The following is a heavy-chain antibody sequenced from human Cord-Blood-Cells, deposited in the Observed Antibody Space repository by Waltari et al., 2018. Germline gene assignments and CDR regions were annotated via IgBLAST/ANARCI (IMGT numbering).Heavy chain of an antibody. CDR2: IVVGSGNT. V-gene: IGHV1-58*01. Sequence: QMQLVKSGPEVKKPGTSVKVSCKAAGFTFNSSALQWVRQARGQRLAWIGWIVVGSGNTNYAHKFQERVTITRDMSTSTAYMELSSLRSEDTAVYYCAAGIAAAGKITPNSYFYDAFDIWGQGTMVTVSS. J-gene: IGHJ3*02. CDR3: AAGIAAAGKITPNSYFYDAFDI. D-gene: IGHD6-13*01. CDR1: GFTFNSSA.